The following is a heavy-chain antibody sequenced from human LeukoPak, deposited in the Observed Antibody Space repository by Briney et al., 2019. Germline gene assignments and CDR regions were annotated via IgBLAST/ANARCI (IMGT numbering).Heavy chain of an antibody. V-gene: IGHV1-2*02. CDR2: INPNSGGT. CDR3: AMGVGAPEDLAVATDFDY. CDR1: GYTFTGYY. J-gene: IGHJ4*02. Sequence: GASVKVSCKASGYTFTGYYMHWVRQAPGQGLEWMGWINPNSGGTNYAQKFQGRVTITADKSTSTACMELSSLRSEDTAVYYCAMGVGAPEDLAVATDFDYWGQGTLVTVSS. D-gene: IGHD6-19*01.